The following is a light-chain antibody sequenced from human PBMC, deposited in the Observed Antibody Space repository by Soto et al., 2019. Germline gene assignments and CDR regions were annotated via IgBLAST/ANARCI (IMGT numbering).Light chain of an antibody. CDR3: QQGTDWPPGT. CDR2: DAS. CDR1: QSVSTF. J-gene: IGKJ1*01. Sequence: IVLTQSPATLSLSPGERSTLSCSSSQSVSTFLAWYQHKPGQAPRLLIYDASNRATGIPDRFRGSGSGTDFTLTISSLEPEDFALYYCQQGTDWPPGTFGQGTKVDIK. V-gene: IGKV3-11*01.